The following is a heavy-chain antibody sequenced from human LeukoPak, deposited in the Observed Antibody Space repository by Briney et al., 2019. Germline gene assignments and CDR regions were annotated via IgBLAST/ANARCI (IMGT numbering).Heavy chain of an antibody. J-gene: IGHJ5*01. CDR3: AKRIIEARDNGDSNWLDP. D-gene: IGHD4-17*01. CDR2: ISYSGNT. Sequence: SETLSFTCTVSGDSITNSYWNWIRQPPGGGLEWIGRISYSGNTDYNPSLKSRVIISRDTSKNQFSLELTSVTAADTAVYYCAKRIIEARDNGDSNWLDPWGQGILVTVSS. CDR1: GDSITNSY. V-gene: IGHV4-59*08.